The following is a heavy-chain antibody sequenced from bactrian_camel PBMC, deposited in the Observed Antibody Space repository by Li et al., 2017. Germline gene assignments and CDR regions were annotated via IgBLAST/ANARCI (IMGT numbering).Heavy chain of an antibody. Sequence: HVQLVESGGGSAQTGGSLRLSCVVSGDHRMVAWFRQAPGKEREEVVYSYIGGRRTVYTDSVDGRFTIFRDDAKNTVSLQMDDLKSEDTAMYYCAARALSWCSGTRPTAWRAPTYFDAWGQGTQVTVS. CDR1: GDHRMV. CDR3: AARALSWCSGTRPTAWRAPTYFDA. V-gene: IGHV3S54*01. CDR2: SYIGGRRT. J-gene: IGHJ6*01. D-gene: IGHD3*01.